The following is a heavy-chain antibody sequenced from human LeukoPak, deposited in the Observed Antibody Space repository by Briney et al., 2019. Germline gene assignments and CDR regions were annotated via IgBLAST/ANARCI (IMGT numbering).Heavy chain of an antibody. CDR2: IYYSGST. CDR1: GGSISSGDYY. D-gene: IGHD4-23*01. Sequence: PSETLSLTCTVSGGSISSGDYYWSWIRQPPGKGLEWIGYIYYSGSTYYNPSLKSRVTISVDTSKNQFSLKLTSVTAADTAVYYCARGGNSGAFDIWGQGTMVTVSS. CDR3: ARGGNSGAFDI. V-gene: IGHV4-30-4*08. J-gene: IGHJ3*02.